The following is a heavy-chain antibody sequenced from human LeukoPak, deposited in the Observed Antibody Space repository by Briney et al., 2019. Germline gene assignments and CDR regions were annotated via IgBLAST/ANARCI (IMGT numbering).Heavy chain of an antibody. J-gene: IGHJ4*02. D-gene: IGHD6-13*01. Sequence: GGSLRLSCAASGFTFSRYPMHWVRQAPGKGLEWVTVISTDGRDIKYAASVKGRFTISRDSSKNTLSLQMNSLRTDDTAVYYCARDAKISAAAYYFDYWGQGTLVTVSS. CDR1: GFTFSRYP. CDR3: ARDAKISAAAYYFDY. CDR2: ISTDGRDI. V-gene: IGHV3-30*04.